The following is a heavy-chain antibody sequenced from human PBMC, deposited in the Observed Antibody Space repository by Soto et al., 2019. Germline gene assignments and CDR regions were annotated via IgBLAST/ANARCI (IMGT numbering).Heavy chain of an antibody. CDR2: ISGSGGST. Sequence: EVQLLESGGGLVQPGGSLRLSCAASGFTFSSYAMSWVRQAPGKGLEWVSAISGSGGSTYYADSVKGRFTISRDNSKNPLYLQMNSLRAEDTAVYYCAKDHLGEDVWYYFDYWGQGTLVTVSS. CDR1: GFTFSSYA. D-gene: IGHD3-16*01. J-gene: IGHJ4*02. V-gene: IGHV3-23*01. CDR3: AKDHLGEDVWYYFDY.